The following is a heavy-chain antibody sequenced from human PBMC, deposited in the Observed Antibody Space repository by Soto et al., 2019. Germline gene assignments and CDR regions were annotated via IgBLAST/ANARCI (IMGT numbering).Heavy chain of an antibody. Sequence: EVQLLESGGGLVQPGGSLRLSCAASGFTFSSYAMSWVRQAPGKRLEWVSAISGSGGSTYYADSVKGRFTISRDNSKNTLYLQMNSLRAEDTAVYYCANSMVRGVKWNSRPPDYWGQGTLVTVSS. D-gene: IGHD3-10*01. CDR1: GFTFSSYA. V-gene: IGHV3-23*01. J-gene: IGHJ4*02. CDR2: ISGSGGST. CDR3: ANSMVRGVKWNSRPPDY.